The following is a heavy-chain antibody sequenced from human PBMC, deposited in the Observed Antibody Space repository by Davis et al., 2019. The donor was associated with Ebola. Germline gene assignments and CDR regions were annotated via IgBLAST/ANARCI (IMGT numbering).Heavy chain of an antibody. CDR3: ARGRRVVVAATWYYYYGMDV. J-gene: IGHJ6*02. CDR1: GGSVSSGSYY. CDR2: INHSGST. D-gene: IGHD2-15*01. V-gene: IGHV4-39*07. Sequence: MPSETLSLTCTVSGGSVSSGSYYWSWIRQPPGKGLEWIGEINHSGSTNYNPSLKSRVTISVDTSKNQFSLKLSSVTAADTAVYYCARGRRVVVAATWYYYYGMDVWGQGTTVTVSS.